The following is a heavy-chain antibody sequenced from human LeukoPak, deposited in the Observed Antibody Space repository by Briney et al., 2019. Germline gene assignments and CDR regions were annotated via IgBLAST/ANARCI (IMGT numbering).Heavy chain of an antibody. CDR1: GGSISSGDYY. CDR2: IYYSGST. CDR3: ARDSDVSFGLGGAFDI. Sequence: SETLSLTCTVSGGSISSGDYYWSWIRQPPGKGLEWFGYIYYSGSTYYNPSLKSRVTISVDTSKNQFSLKLSSVTAADTAVYYCARDSDVSFGLGGAFDIWGQGTMVTVSS. J-gene: IGHJ3*02. D-gene: IGHD3-16*01. V-gene: IGHV4-30-4*01.